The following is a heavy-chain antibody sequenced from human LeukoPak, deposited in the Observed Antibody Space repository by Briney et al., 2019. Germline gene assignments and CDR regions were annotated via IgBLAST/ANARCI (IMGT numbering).Heavy chain of an antibody. CDR1: GFTFSSYW. D-gene: IGHD3-16*02. Sequence: PGGSLRLSCAASGFTFSSYWMNWVRQAPGKGLEWVADIKQDGSEKYYVDSVKGRFTISRDNAKNSLYLQMSSLGAEDSAVYYCARHKPRLGELSSLDYWGQGTLVTVSS. J-gene: IGHJ4*02. CDR3: ARHKPRLGELSSLDY. V-gene: IGHV3-7*01. CDR2: IKQDGSEK.